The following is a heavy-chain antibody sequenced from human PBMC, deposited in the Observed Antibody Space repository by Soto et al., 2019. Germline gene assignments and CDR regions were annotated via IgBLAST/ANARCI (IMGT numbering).Heavy chain of an antibody. V-gene: IGHV3-33*01. CDR1: GFTFSSYG. CDR3: ARGPDSSGPRGWFDP. J-gene: IGHJ5*02. Sequence: QVQLVESGGGVVQPGRSLRLSCAASGFTFSSYGMHWVRQAPGKGLEWVAVIWYDGSNKYYADSVKGRFTISRDNSKNTLYLQMNSLRAEDTAVYYCARGPDSSGPRGWFDPWGQGTLVTVSS. D-gene: IGHD3-10*01. CDR2: IWYDGSNK.